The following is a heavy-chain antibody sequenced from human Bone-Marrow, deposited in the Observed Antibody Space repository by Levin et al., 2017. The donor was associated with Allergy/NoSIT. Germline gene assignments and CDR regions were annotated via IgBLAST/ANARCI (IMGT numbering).Heavy chain of an antibody. Sequence: SQTLSLTCTVSGGSISSYSWSWIRQTSGKGLEWIGSIYYSGSTNYNPSLKSRVTISVDMSKDQISLNLTSVSAADTAVYYCARVGQGIHYWGQGTLVTVSP. CDR2: IYYSGST. V-gene: IGHV4-59*01. D-gene: IGHD5-18*01. CDR1: GGSISSYS. CDR3: ARVGQGIHY. J-gene: IGHJ4*02.